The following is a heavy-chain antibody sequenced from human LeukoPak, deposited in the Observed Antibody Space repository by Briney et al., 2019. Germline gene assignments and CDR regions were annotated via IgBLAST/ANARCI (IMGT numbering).Heavy chain of an antibody. Sequence: PGGSLRLSCAASGFTFSSYVMNWVRQAPGKGLEWVSYISSSSSTIYYADSVKGRFTIYNAKNSLYLQMNSLRAEDTAIYYCARARTSIYGDYFDYWGQGILVTVSS. J-gene: IGHJ4*02. CDR3: ARARTSIYGDYFDY. V-gene: IGHV3-48*04. CDR2: ISSSSSTI. D-gene: IGHD4-17*01. CDR1: GFTFSSYV.